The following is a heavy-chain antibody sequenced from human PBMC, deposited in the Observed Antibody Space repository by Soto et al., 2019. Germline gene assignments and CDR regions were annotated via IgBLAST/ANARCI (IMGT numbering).Heavy chain of an antibody. J-gene: IGHJ3*02. Sequence: QVQLVESGGGVVQPGRSLRLSCAASGFTFSSYGMHWVRQAPGKGLEWVAVISYDGSNKYYADSVKGRFTISRDNSKNTLYLQMNRLRAEDTAVYYCARSPLSPVDIVPDAFDIWGQGTMVTVSS. D-gene: IGHD5-12*01. CDR2: ISYDGSNK. CDR1: GFTFSSYG. CDR3: ARSPLSPVDIVPDAFDI. V-gene: IGHV3-30*03.